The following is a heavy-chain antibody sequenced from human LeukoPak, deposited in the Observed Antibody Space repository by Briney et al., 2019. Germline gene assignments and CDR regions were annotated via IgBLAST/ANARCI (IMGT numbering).Heavy chain of an antibody. Sequence: GGSLRLSCAASGFTFSGSAMHWVRQAPGKGLEWVSSISSGGTYVHYADSVTGRFTISRDNAKNSLYLQMDSLRAEDTAVFYCVRDVLGDFWSGNPYYFDYWGRGTLVTVSS. CDR1: GFTFSGSA. CDR2: ISSGGTYV. V-gene: IGHV3-21*01. CDR3: VRDVLGDFWSGNPYYFDY. J-gene: IGHJ4*02. D-gene: IGHD3-3*01.